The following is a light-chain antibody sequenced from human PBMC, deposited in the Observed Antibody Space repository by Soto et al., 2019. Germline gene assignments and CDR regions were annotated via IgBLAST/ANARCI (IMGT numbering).Light chain of an antibody. J-gene: IGKJ1*01. CDR1: QSVSSSY. CDR2: GAS. Sequence: EIVLTQSPGTLSLSPGERATLSCRASQSVSSSYLAWYQQKPGQAPRLLIYGASCRATGIPDRFSGSGSGTDFTLTISRLEPEDFAVYYCQQYGRSPRTFGQGTKVEIK. CDR3: QQYGRSPRT. V-gene: IGKV3-20*01.